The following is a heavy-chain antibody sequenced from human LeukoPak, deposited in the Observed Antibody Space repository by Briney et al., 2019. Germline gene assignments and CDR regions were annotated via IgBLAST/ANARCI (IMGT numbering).Heavy chain of an antibody. V-gene: IGHV1-69*06. CDR2: IIPIFGTA. J-gene: IGHJ3*02. CDR3: ASWQMTTVTTLAFDI. Sequence: WVTVSCKASGGTFSSYAISWVRQAPGQGLEWMGGIIPIFGTANYAQKFQGRVTITADKSTSTAYMALSSLRSEDTAVYYCASWQMTTVTTLAFDIWGQGTMVTVSS. D-gene: IGHD4-17*01. CDR1: GGTFSSYA.